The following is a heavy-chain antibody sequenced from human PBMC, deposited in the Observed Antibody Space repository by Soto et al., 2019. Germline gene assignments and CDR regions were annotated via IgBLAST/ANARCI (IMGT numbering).Heavy chain of an antibody. Sequence: GASVKVSCKVSGYTLTEISMHWVRQAPGKGLEWMGGFDPEDGETIYAQKLQGRVTVTRDTSTSTAYMELRSLRSDDTAVYYCARGRYGDYWGQGALVTVSS. D-gene: IGHD1-1*01. CDR3: ARGRYGDY. J-gene: IGHJ4*02. CDR1: GYTLTEIS. V-gene: IGHV1-24*01. CDR2: FDPEDGET.